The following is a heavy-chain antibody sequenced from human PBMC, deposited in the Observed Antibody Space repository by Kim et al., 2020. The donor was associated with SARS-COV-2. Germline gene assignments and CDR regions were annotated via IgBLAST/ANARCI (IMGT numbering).Heavy chain of an antibody. V-gene: IGHV3-23*01. CDR3: AKRGVGAWGFDY. Sequence: GGSLRLSCAASGFTFSNYAMSWVRQAPGKGLEWVSGISPSGGTTSYPDSVKGHFTISRDNSKNSLYLQMNSLRPEDTAVYYCAKRGVGAWGFDYWGQGTLVTVSS. CDR2: ISPSGGTT. J-gene: IGHJ4*02. D-gene: IGHD1-26*01. CDR1: GFTFSNYA.